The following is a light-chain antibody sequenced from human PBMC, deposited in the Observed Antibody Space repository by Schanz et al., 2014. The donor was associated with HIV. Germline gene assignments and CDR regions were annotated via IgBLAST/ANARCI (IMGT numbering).Light chain of an antibody. Sequence: QSALTQPPSASGSPGQSVTISCTGTTSDIGGYNYVSWYQQHPDKAPQLLIYEVNMRPSGVPDRFSGSRSGTSASLAISGLQSADESDYYCAVWDDSLKGVVFGGGTKLTVL. CDR2: EVN. J-gene: IGLJ2*01. CDR1: TSDIGGYNY. CDR3: AVWDDSLKGVV. V-gene: IGLV2-8*01.